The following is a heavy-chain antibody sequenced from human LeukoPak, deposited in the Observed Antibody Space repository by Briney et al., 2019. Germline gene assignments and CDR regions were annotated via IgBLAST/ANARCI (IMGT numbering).Heavy chain of an antibody. Sequence: PGGSLRLSCSASGFTFSSYVMHWVRQAPGKGLEYVSAISSNGGSTYYADSVKGRFTISRDNSKNTLYLQMSSLRAEDTAVYYCVKDMRGCSGGSCYGTFDYWGQGTLVTVSS. CDR1: GFTFSSYV. D-gene: IGHD2-15*01. J-gene: IGHJ4*02. V-gene: IGHV3-64D*09. CDR2: ISSNGGST. CDR3: VKDMRGCSGGSCYGTFDY.